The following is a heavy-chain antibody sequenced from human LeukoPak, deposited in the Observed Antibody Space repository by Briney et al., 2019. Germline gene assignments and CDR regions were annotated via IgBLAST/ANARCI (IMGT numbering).Heavy chain of an antibody. D-gene: IGHD5-18*01. Sequence: GGSLRHSCAASGFTCSSYAMLWVRQAPGKGLEWMAVISYDGSDKYYADSVKGRFTISRDNSKNTLYLQMNSLRAEDTAVYYCARDVNRYSYGYYGAFDIWGQGTMVTVSS. V-gene: IGHV3-30*07. CDR3: ARDVNRYSYGYYGAFDI. J-gene: IGHJ3*02. CDR2: ISYDGSDK. CDR1: GFTCSSYA.